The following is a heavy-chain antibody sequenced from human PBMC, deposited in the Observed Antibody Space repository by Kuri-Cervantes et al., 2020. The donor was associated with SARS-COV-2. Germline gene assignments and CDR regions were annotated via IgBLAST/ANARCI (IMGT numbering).Heavy chain of an antibody. CDR1: GFTFSSYA. Sequence: GESLKISCAASGFTFSSYAMHWVRQAPGKGLEWVAVISYDGSNKYYADSVKGRFTISRDNSKNTLYLQMNSLRAEDTAVYYCATTKGRFLEWLFYWGQGTLVTVSS. CDR3: ATTKGRFLEWLFY. V-gene: IGHV3-30-3*01. J-gene: IGHJ4*02. CDR2: ISYDGSNK. D-gene: IGHD3-3*01.